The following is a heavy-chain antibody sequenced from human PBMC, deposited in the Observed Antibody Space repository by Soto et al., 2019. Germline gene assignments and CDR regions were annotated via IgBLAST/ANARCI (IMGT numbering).Heavy chain of an antibody. CDR1: GGSISDGAYY. V-gene: IGHV4-30-4*01. J-gene: IGHJ4*02. D-gene: IGHD2-21*01. CDR3: ASGLSGDKVDQ. CDR2: IYDSGNT. Sequence: QVQLQESGPGLVKPSQTLSLTCTVSGGSISDGAYYWSWIRQPPGKGLEWIGHIYDSGNTYNNPPLKSRLTISVDTSKTHFSLNLNSVTAADTAVYYCASGLSGDKVDQWGQGTLVTVSS.